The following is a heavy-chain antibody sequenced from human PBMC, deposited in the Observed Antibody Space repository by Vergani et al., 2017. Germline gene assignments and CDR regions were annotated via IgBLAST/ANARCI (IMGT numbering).Heavy chain of an antibody. CDR3: SRGRGYSFGYSDY. CDR2: IRPKTDGETT. CDR1: GFTFSSAW. D-gene: IGHD5-18*01. Sequence: EVQPVESGGGLVKPGGSLRLSCTTSGFTFSSAWMSWVRQAPGKGLEWVARIRPKTDGETTDYAAPVKGRFTISRDDSKNTLYLQMNSPKTEDTAVYFCSRGRGYSFGYSDYWGQGTLVTVSS. V-gene: IGHV3-15*01. J-gene: IGHJ4*02.